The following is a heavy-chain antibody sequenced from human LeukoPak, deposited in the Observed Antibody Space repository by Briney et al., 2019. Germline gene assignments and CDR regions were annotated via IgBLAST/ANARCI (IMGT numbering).Heavy chain of an antibody. J-gene: IGHJ4*02. D-gene: IGHD6-13*01. CDR3: ARDYWRGAAAGFCGY. CDR1: GFTFSSYG. V-gene: IGHV3-33*01. Sequence: GGSLRLSCAASGFTFSSYGMHWVRQAPGKGLEWVAAIWYDGSNKYYADSVRGRFTISRDNSKNTLYLQMNSLRAEDTAVYYCARDYWRGAAAGFCGYWGQGTLVTVSS. CDR2: IWYDGSNK.